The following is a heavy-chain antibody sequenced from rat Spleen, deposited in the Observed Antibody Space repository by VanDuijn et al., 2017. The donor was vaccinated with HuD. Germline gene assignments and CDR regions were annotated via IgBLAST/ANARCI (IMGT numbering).Heavy chain of an antibody. CDR1: GFTFSNYG. J-gene: IGHJ4*01. CDR2: ITNAAGKV. V-gene: IGHV5-46*01. Sequence: EVQLVESGGDLVQPGRSVRLSCAASGFTFSNYGMAWVRQAPTKGLEWVASITNAAGKVYYPDSVKGRFTISRDNAKSTLYLQMNSLRSEDAATYYCTRDALLDAWGQGASVTVSS. D-gene: IGHD3-1*01. CDR3: TRDALLDA.